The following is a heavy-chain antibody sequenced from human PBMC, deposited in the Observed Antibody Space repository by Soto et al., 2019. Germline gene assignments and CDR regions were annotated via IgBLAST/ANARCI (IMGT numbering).Heavy chain of an antibody. D-gene: IGHD7-27*01. V-gene: IGHV3-30*18. CDR2: VSFDSKNK. Sequence: LVESGGGVVQPGRSLTLSCAASGFSFDSYSMHWVRQAPGKGLEWVTTVSFDSKNKYYIDSVEGRFTISRDNSKKMLYLQMNSPRHEDMAVYYCAKETVEATYSFYGRDVWGPGTTVTVSS. CDR3: AKETVEATYSFYGRDV. J-gene: IGHJ6*02. CDR1: GFSFDSYS.